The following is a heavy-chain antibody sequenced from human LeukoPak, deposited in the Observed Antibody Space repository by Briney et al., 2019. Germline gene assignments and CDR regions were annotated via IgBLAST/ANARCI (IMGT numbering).Heavy chain of an antibody. J-gene: IGHJ6*04. Sequence: ASVKASCKASGYTFTSYYMHWVRQAPGQGLEWMGIINPSGGSTSYAQKFQGRVTMTRDTSTSTVYMELSSLRSEDTAVYYCARELRDSGYDLGHYYYYYGMDVWGKGTTVTVSS. V-gene: IGHV1-46*01. CDR1: GYTFTSYY. D-gene: IGHD5-12*01. CDR3: ARELRDSGYDLGHYYYYYGMDV. CDR2: INPSGGST.